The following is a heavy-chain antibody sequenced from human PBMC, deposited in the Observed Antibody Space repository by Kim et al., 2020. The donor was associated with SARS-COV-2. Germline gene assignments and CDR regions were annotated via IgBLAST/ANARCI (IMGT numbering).Heavy chain of an antibody. Sequence: ASVKVSCKVSGYTLTELSMHWVRQAPGKGLEWMGGFDPDDGETIYAQKFQGRVTMTEDTSTDTAYMELSSLRSEDTAVYYSATDLGIAAAPTGYWGQGTLVTVSS. D-gene: IGHD6-13*01. CDR1: GYTLTELS. CDR3: ATDLGIAAAPTGY. V-gene: IGHV1-24*01. CDR2: FDPDDGET. J-gene: IGHJ4*02.